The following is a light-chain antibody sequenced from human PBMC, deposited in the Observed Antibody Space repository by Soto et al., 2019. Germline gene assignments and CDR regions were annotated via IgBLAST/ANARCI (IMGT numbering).Light chain of an antibody. J-gene: IGKJ2*01. V-gene: IGKV1-5*01. CDR2: DAL. Sequence: DIQMTQSPSTLSASVGDRVTITCRASQSISSRLAWYQKKPGKAPKLLIYDALNLESGVPSRFSGSGSGTEFTLSIGSLQPDDFATYYCQPYDTYFRYNFGQGTKLEIK. CDR1: QSISSR. CDR3: QPYDTYFRYN.